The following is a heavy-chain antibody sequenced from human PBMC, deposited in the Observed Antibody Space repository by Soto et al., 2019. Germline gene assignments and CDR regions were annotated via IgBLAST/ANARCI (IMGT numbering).Heavy chain of an antibody. CDR2: IYYDGSNK. V-gene: IGHV3-33*01. D-gene: IGHD6-19*01. CDR1: GFTFSSYG. CDR3: AREDTGWYGRFDY. Sequence: HPVGSLRLSCAASGFTFSSYGMHWVRLAPGKGLEWVAVIYYDGSNKYYADSVKGRFTISRDNSKNTLFLQMNSLRVEDTAVYYCAREDTGWYGRFDYWAQGTVVTVSS. J-gene: IGHJ4*02.